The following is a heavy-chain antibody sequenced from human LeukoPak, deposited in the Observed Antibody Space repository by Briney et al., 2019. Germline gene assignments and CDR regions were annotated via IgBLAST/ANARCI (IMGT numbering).Heavy chain of an antibody. J-gene: IGHJ3*02. CDR2: ISTSSSYI. CDR1: GFTFSSYS. CDR3: VRDTFSPDAFDI. V-gene: IGHV3-21*01. Sequence: GGSLKLSCAASGFTFSSYSMNWVRQAPGKGLEWVSSISTSSSYIYSADSVKGRFTISRDNAKNSLYLQMNSLRAEDTAVYYCVRDTFSPDAFDIWGQGTMVTVSS. D-gene: IGHD3-16*01.